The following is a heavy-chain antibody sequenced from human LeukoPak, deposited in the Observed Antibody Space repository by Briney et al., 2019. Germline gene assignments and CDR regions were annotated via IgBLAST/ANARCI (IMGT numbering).Heavy chain of an antibody. CDR1: GGTFSRYA. Sequence: GASVKVCCKASGGTFSRYAISWVRQAPGQGLEWMGRFIPILGIANYAQKFQGRVTITADKSTSTAYMELSSLRSEDTAVYYCARAQTPTDIVVVPAAMLEIFDYWGQGTLVTVSS. J-gene: IGHJ4*02. CDR2: FIPILGIA. CDR3: ARAQTPTDIVVVPAAMLEIFDY. D-gene: IGHD2-2*01. V-gene: IGHV1-69*04.